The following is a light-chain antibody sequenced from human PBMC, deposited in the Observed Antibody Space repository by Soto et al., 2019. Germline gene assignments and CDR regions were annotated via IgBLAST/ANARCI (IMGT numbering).Light chain of an antibody. CDR1: SGRIASNY. Sequence: NFMLTQPHSVSESPGKTVTISCTGSSGRIASNYVQWYQQRPGSAPTTVIYEDDQRPSGVPDRFSGSIDISSNSASLTISGLKTEDEADYYCQSYDSNNQGVFGGGTQLTVL. J-gene: IGLJ3*02. CDR2: EDD. V-gene: IGLV6-57*02. CDR3: QSYDSNNQGV.